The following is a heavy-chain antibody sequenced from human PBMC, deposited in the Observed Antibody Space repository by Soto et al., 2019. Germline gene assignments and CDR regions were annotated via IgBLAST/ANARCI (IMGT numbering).Heavy chain of an antibody. CDR3: AREVNVVALSDAFDI. J-gene: IGHJ3*02. V-gene: IGHV4-30-4*01. CDR1: GDSTSSDNYF. Sequence: QVQLQESGPGLVKPSQTLSLICTVSGDSTSSDNYFWSWIRQPPGQGLEWLGYSSNRGTPYYNPSHKNRVTISLDTSKNRFSLDMYSVTAADTAVYYCAREVNVVALSDAFDIWGQGTMVTVSS. CDR2: SSNRGTP. D-gene: IGHD2-8*01.